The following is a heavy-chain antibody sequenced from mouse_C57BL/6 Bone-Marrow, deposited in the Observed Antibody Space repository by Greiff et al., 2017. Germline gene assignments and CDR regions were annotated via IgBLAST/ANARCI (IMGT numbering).Heavy chain of an antibody. V-gene: IGHV1-81*01. D-gene: IGHD2-4*01. CDR2: IYPRSGNT. J-gene: IGHJ2*01. Sequence: QVQLQQSGAELVRPGASVKLSCKASGYTFTGYGISWVKQRTGQGLEWIGEIYPRSGNTYYNEKFKGKATLTADKSSSTAYMELRSLTSEDSAVYFCARDDYDGVYFDYWGQGTTLTVSA. CDR3: ARDDYDGVYFDY. CDR1: GYTFTGYG.